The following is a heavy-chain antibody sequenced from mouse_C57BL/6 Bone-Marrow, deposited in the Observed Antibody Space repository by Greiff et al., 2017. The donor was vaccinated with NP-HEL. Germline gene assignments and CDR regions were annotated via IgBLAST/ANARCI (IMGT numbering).Heavy chain of an antibody. D-gene: IGHD2-4*01. Sequence: QVQLKQPGAELVKPGASVKLSCKASGYTFTSYWMHWVKQRPGQGLEWIGMIHPNSGSTNYNEKFKSKATLTVDKSSSTAYMQLSSLTSEDSAVYYCARARDYDEGFAYWGQGTLVTVSA. J-gene: IGHJ3*01. V-gene: IGHV1-64*01. CDR3: ARARDYDEGFAY. CDR2: IHPNSGST. CDR1: GYTFTSYW.